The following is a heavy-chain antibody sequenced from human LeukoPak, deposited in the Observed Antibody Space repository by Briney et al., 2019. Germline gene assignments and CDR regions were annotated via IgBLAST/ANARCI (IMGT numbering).Heavy chain of an antibody. CDR1: GFTFSSYW. J-gene: IGHJ4*02. CDR3: AREKFSGTATLRYFDY. CDR2: INSDGSST. V-gene: IGHV3-74*01. Sequence: GESLRLSCAASGFTFSSYWMHWVRQAPGKGLVWVSRINSDGSSTSYADSVKGRFTISRDNAKNTLYLQMNSLRAEDTAVYYCAREKFSGTATLRYFDYWGQGTLVTVSS. D-gene: IGHD1-26*01.